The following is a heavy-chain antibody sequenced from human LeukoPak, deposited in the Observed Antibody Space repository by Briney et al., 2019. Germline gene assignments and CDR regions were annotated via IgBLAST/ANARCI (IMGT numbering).Heavy chain of an antibody. D-gene: IGHD3-10*01. J-gene: IGHJ3*02. Sequence: GGSLRLSCAASGFTFSYYSMNWVRQAPGKGLEWVSSISSSSRSYIYYADSVKGRFTISRDNAKNSLYLQMNSLRAADTAVYYCARVVVRGVHDAFDIWGQGTMVTVSS. V-gene: IGHV3-21*01. CDR2: ISSSSRSYI. CDR3: ARVVVRGVHDAFDI. CDR1: GFTFSYYS.